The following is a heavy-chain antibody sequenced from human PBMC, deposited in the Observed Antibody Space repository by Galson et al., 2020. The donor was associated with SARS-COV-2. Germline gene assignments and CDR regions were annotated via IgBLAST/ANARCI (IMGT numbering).Heavy chain of an antibody. CDR1: GYSISGDYY. V-gene: IGHV4-38-2*02. J-gene: IGHJ4*02. Sequence: SQTLSLTCTVSGYSISGDYYWGWIRQPPGKGLEWIGSIYPSGNTYYNPSLKSRVTISVDTSKNQFSLKLSSVTAADTAVYYCASPKRLVAQIDCWGQGTLGTVSS. D-gene: IGHD6-19*01. CDR2: IYPSGNT. CDR3: ASPKRLVAQIDC.